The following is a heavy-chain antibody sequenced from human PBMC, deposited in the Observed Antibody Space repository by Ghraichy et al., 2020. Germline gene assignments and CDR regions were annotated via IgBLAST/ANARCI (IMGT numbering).Heavy chain of an antibody. CDR1: GGSIRNYY. J-gene: IGHJ4*02. V-gene: IGHV4-59*01. D-gene: IGHD2-2*01. CDR2: IFYSGST. CDR3: ARVLTNSFDY. Sequence: SQTLSLTCTVSGGSIRNYYWSWIRQPSGKGLEWLGQIFYSGSTNYDPSLRSRLTLSVDTSKNQFSLKLTSATAADTAVYYCARVLTNSFDYWGQGILVTVSS.